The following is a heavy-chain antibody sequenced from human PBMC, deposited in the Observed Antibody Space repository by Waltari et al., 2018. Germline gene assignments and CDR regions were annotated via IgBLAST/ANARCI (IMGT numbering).Heavy chain of an antibody. D-gene: IGHD6-6*01. CDR3: ARAEYSNCNSHYYYYGMDV. CDR1: GGSISSYY. Sequence: QVQLQESGPGLVKPSETLSLTCTVSGGSISSYYWSWIRQPPGKVLEWIGYIYSIGSTNYNPTPKSRIPISIDTSKHQFSRTLSSVTAADTAVYYCARAEYSNCNSHYYYYGMDVWGQGTTVTVSS. J-gene: IGHJ6*02. CDR2: IYSIGST. V-gene: IGHV4-59*01.